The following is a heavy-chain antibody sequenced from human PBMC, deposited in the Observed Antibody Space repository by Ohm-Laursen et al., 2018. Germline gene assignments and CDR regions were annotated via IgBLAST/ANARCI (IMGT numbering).Heavy chain of an antibody. CDR3: AKDYSGGWVDY. CDR2: INHSGST. D-gene: IGHD6-19*01. V-gene: IGHV4-34*01. J-gene: IGHJ4*02. Sequence: GTLSLTCAVYGGSFSGYYWSWIRQPPGKGLEWIGEINHSGSTNYNPSLKSRVTISVDTSKNQFSLKLSSVTAEDTAVYYCAKDYSGGWVDYWGQGTLVTVSS. CDR1: GGSFSGYY.